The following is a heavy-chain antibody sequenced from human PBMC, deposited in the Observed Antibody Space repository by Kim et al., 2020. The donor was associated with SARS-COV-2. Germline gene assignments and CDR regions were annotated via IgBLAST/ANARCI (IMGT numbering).Heavy chain of an antibody. CDR2: IYYSGRS. J-gene: IGHJ6*02. CDR3: GAYYYYYGMDV. V-gene: IGHV4-61*01. CDR1: GGSVSSGSYY. Sequence: SETLSLTCTVSGGSVSSGSYYWSWIRQPPGKGLEWIGYIYYSGRSNYNPSLKSRVTISVDTSKNQFSLKLSSVTAADTAVYYCGAYYYYYGMDVWGQGTTVTVSS.